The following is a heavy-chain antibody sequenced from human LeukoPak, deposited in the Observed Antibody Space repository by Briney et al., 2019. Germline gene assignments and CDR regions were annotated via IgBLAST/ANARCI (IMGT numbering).Heavy chain of an antibody. Sequence: ASVKVSCKASGYTFTSYDINWVRQATGQGLEWMGWMNPNSGNTGYAQKFQGRVTMTRNTSISTAYMELSSLRSEDTAVYYCARGHPMIVVRGYSRGMDVWGQGTTVTVSS. CDR3: ARGHPMIVVRGYSRGMDV. V-gene: IGHV1-8*02. J-gene: IGHJ6*02. CDR2: MNPNSGNT. CDR1: GYTFTSYD. D-gene: IGHD3-22*01.